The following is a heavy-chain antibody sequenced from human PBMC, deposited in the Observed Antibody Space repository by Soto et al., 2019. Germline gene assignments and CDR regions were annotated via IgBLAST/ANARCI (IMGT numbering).Heavy chain of an antibody. Sequence: GGSLRLSCAASGFSFSSYSMNWVRQAPGKGLEWVSSISSSASHINYADSVKGRFTISRDNAKKSLYLQMNSLRAEDTAVYYCARGYSGYCSGGTCYSSDPWGQGTLVTVSS. D-gene: IGHD2-15*01. J-gene: IGHJ5*02. CDR2: ISSSASHI. V-gene: IGHV3-21*01. CDR3: ARGYSGYCSGGTCYSSDP. CDR1: GFSFSSYS.